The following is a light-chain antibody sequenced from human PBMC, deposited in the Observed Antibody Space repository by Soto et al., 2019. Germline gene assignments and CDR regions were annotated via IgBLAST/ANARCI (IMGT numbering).Light chain of an antibody. Sequence: QSVLTQPPSMSGAPGQRVTISCNGSSSIIGAGYDVHWYQQLPGTAPKLLIYGRNNRPSGVPDRFSGSKSDTSASLAITGLQTEDEADYYCQSYDSSLSGGVIFGGGTKLTVL. V-gene: IGLV1-40*01. CDR3: QSYDSSLSGGVI. CDR2: GRN. CDR1: SSIIGAGYD. J-gene: IGLJ2*01.